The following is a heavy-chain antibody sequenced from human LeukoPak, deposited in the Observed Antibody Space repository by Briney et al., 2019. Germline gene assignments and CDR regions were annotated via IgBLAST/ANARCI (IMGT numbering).Heavy chain of an antibody. D-gene: IGHD1-7*01. Sequence: GEALKISCEGSGYSFSKYCIGWVRQMPGKGLGWMGTIYSGDDVTRYSPSFQGLVTTSAAKTISTAHLLWSSLNGSPTPMYYCPIPPGYCGTDCAFEHWG. CDR3: PIPPGYCGTDCAFEH. CDR1: GYSFSKYC. V-gene: IGHV5-51*01. J-gene: IGHJ3*01. CDR2: IYSGDDVT.